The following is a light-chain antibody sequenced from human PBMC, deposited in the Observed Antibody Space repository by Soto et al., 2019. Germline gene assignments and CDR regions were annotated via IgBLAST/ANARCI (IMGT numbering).Light chain of an antibody. J-gene: IGKJ3*01. CDR3: QQSYNGPFT. CDR1: QAISRY. CDR2: SAS. Sequence: DIQMTQSPSSLSASVGDRVTVTCRAGQAISRYLNWYQQRPGKAPKLLIYSASTLPTGVPSRFSGSASRTDSTLTISSLQPEDFATYYWQQSYNGPFTFGPGTKVDI. V-gene: IGKV1-39*01.